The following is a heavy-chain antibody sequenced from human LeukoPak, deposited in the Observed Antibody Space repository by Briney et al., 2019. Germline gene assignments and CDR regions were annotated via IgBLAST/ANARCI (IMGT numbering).Heavy chain of an antibody. Sequence: SETLSLTCTVSGYSISSGYYWGWIRQPPGKGLEWIGSIYHSGSTYYNPSLRSRVTISVDTSKNQFSLKLNSVTAADTAVYYCARGTYSSSWYFQHWGQGTLVTVSS. CDR3: ARGTYSSSWYFQH. V-gene: IGHV4-38-2*02. CDR1: GYSISSGYY. J-gene: IGHJ1*01. D-gene: IGHD6-13*01. CDR2: IYHSGST.